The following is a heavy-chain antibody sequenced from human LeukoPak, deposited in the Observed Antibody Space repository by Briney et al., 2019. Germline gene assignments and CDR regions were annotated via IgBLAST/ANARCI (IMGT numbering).Heavy chain of an antibody. J-gene: IGHJ6*03. Sequence: ASVKVSCKASGYTFTSYGISWVRQATGQGLEWMGWMNPNSGNTGYAQKFQGRVTMTRNTSISTAYMELSSLRSEDTAVYYCARVTMVRGFYYMDVWGKGTTVTISS. V-gene: IGHV1-8*02. CDR1: GYTFTSYG. CDR3: ARVTMVRGFYYMDV. D-gene: IGHD3-10*01. CDR2: MNPNSGNT.